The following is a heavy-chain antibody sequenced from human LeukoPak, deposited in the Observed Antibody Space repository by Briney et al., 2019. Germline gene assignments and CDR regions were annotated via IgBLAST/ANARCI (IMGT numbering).Heavy chain of an antibody. CDR2: IYPGDSDT. V-gene: IGHV5-51*01. D-gene: IGHD3-22*01. CDR3: ARNYYDSSGYYYVALGSFDY. J-gene: IGHJ4*02. CDR1: GYSFTNYW. Sequence: GESLKISCKASGYSFTNYWIGWGRQMPAKGLEWMGVIYPGDSDTRYSPSFQSQVTISADKSISTAYLQWSSLKASDTAMDYCARNYYDSSGYYYVALGSFDYWGEGTLVTVSS.